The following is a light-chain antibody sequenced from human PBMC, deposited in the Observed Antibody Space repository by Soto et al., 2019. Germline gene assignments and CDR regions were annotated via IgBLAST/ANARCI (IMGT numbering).Light chain of an antibody. Sequence: EIVMTQSPATLSVSPGERATLSCRASQSISNNLAWYQQQPGQTPRLLIYGASTRATGIPARFSGSGSGTEFTLTISSLQSEDFAVYSCQEYNNWPITFGQGTRLEIK. V-gene: IGKV3-15*01. CDR1: QSISNN. CDR3: QEYNNWPIT. J-gene: IGKJ5*01. CDR2: GAS.